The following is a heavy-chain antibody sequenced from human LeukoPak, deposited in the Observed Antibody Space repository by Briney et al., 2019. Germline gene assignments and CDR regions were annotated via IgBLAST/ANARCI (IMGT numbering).Heavy chain of an antibody. D-gene: IGHD3-10*01. J-gene: IGHJ6*03. Sequence: PSETLSLTCAVYGGSFSGYYWSWIRQPPGKGLEWIGEINDIGNTNYDPSLRSRVTISVDTSKNQFSLSLTSATAADTAVYFCARLGSVGYYNYQYMDIWGNGTTVTVFS. CDR1: GGSFSGYY. CDR2: INDIGNT. CDR3: ARLGSVGYYNYQYMDI. V-gene: IGHV4-34*01.